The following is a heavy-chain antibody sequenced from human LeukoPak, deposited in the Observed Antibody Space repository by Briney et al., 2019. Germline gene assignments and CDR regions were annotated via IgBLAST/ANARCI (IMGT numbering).Heavy chain of an antibody. CDR1: GGSISSGGYY. D-gene: IGHD2-15*01. CDR3: ARGLSAIVY. Sequence: SETLSLTCTVSGGSISSGGYYWSWIRQPPGKGLEWIGEINHSGSTNYNPSLKSRVTISVDTSKNQFSLKLSSVTAADTAMYYCARGLSAIVYWGQGTLVTVSS. J-gene: IGHJ4*02. CDR2: INHSGST. V-gene: IGHV4-39*07.